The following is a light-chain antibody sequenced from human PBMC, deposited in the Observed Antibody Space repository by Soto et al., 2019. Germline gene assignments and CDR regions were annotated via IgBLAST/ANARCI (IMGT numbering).Light chain of an antibody. CDR1: QSISDY. CDR3: QQSYSTPRIT. J-gene: IGKJ5*01. V-gene: IGKV1-39*01. Sequence: DFQMTQSPSSLSASVGDRVTITCRASQSISDYLNWYQQKPGKAPELLIYAASSLQSGVPSRFSGSGSGTDFTLTISSLQPEDFATYYCQQSYSTPRITFGQGTRLEMK. CDR2: AAS.